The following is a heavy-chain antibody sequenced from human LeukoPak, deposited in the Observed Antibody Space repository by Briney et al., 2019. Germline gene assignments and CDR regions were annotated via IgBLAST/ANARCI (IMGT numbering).Heavy chain of an antibody. CDR1: GFTFSNYA. D-gene: IGHD2/OR15-2a*01. CDR2: ISGSGGST. CDR3: AKEGLRLNIGWGLDY. Sequence: GGSLRLSCAASGFTFSNYAMSWVRQAPGKGPEWVSAISGSGGSTYYADSVKGRFTISRDNSKNTLYLQMNSLRAEDTAVYYCAKEGLRLNIGWGLDYWGQGTLVTVSS. J-gene: IGHJ4*02. V-gene: IGHV3-23*01.